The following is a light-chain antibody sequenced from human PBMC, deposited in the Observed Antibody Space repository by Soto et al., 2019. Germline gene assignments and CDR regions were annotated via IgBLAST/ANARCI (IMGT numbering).Light chain of an antibody. CDR3: SSYAGSTNVV. J-gene: IGLJ2*01. CDR2: EVS. Sequence: QSVLTQPASASGSPGQSVTISCTGTSSDVGGYNYVSWYQQHPGKAPKLMLYEVSKRPSGVPDRFSGSKSGNTASLTVSGLQAEDEADYYCSSYAGSTNVVFGGGTKLTVL. CDR1: SSDVGGYNY. V-gene: IGLV2-8*01.